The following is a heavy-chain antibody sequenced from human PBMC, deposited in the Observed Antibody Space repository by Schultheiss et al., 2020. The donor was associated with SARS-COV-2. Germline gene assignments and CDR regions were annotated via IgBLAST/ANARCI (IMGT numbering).Heavy chain of an antibody. CDR1: GGSISSSY. V-gene: IGHV4-59*08. D-gene: IGHD6-6*01. Sequence: SETLSLTCTVSGGSISSSYWSWIRQPPGKGLEWIGYIYYSGSTNYNPSLKSRVTISVDTSKNQFSLKLSSVTAADTAVYYCARARSSSSPLYHYYYMDVWGKGTTVTVSS. CDR2: IYYSGST. CDR3: ARARSSSSPLYHYYYMDV. J-gene: IGHJ6*03.